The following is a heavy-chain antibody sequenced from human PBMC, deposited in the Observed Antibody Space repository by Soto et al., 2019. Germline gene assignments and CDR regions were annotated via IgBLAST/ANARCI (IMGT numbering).Heavy chain of an antibody. V-gene: IGHV3-66*01. CDR1: GFTVSSNY. Sequence: EVQLVESGGGLVQPGGSLRLSCAASGFTVSSNYMSWVCQAPGKGLEWVSVIYSGGTTYYADSVKGRFTISRDNSKNTLYLQMNSLRAEDTAVYYCERNGDSSDYRGWFDPWGQGTLVTVSS. CDR2: IYSGGTT. D-gene: IGHD3-22*01. J-gene: IGHJ5*02. CDR3: ERNGDSSDYRGWFDP.